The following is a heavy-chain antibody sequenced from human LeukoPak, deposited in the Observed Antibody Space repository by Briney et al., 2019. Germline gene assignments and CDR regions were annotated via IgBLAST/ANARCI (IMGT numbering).Heavy chain of an antibody. CDR2: ITTGGYST. D-gene: IGHD5-12*01. Sequence: PGGSLRLSCAASGFTFSSYAMSWVRQAPGKGLEWVSTITTGGYSTYYADSVKDRFFISRDNSENTLYLQMNSLRAEDTAVYYCANVPGGGYQYWGQGTLVTVSS. V-gene: IGHV3-23*01. CDR3: ANVPGGGYQY. J-gene: IGHJ4*02. CDR1: GFTFSSYA.